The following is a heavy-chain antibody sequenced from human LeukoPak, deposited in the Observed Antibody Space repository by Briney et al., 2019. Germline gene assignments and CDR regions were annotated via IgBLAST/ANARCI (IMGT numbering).Heavy chain of an antibody. CDR2: IKQEGSEK. J-gene: IGHJ4*02. CDR1: GFTFSSFW. D-gene: IGHD3-3*02. Sequence: GGSLRLSCAASGFTFSSFWMSWVRQAPGKGLEWVANIKQEGSEKYYVGSVKGRFTISRDDARNSLYLQMNSLRAEDTAVYFCARGLELDYRGQGTLVTVSS. V-gene: IGHV3-7*01. CDR3: ARGLELDY.